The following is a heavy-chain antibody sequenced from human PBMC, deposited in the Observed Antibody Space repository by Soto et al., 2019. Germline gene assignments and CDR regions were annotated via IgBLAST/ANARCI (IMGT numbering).Heavy chain of an antibody. J-gene: IGHJ6*02. V-gene: IGHV3-7*01. Sequence: PGGSLRLSCAASGFTFSSSLMSGVRQAPGKGLERVANIKQDGSDKYYVDSVNGRFTISRDNAKNSLYLQMNSLRAEDTAVYYCARAPLPYYDFWSGYLYYYYGMDVWGQGTTVTVSS. D-gene: IGHD3-3*01. CDR3: ARAPLPYYDFWSGYLYYYYGMDV. CDR1: GFTFSSSL. CDR2: IKQDGSDK.